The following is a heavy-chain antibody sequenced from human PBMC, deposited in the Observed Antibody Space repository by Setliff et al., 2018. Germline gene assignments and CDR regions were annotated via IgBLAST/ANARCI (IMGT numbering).Heavy chain of an antibody. CDR1: GYGFTSYW. J-gene: IGHJ6*02. CDR2: IYTGDSDT. D-gene: IGHD3-16*01. Sequence: PGESLKISCKGSGYGFTSYWIAWVRQMPGKGLEWMGIIYTGDSDTRYSPSFQGQVTISADRSTRTAYLQWSSLKASDTAFYYCARSDYVYYFAWDSYGMDVWGQGTTVTVSS. CDR3: ARSDYVYYFAWDSYGMDV. V-gene: IGHV5-51*01.